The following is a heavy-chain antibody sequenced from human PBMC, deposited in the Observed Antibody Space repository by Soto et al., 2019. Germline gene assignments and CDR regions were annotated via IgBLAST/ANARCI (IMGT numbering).Heavy chain of an antibody. CDR3: ASTSYYDSSGYLTPFDY. D-gene: IGHD3-22*01. CDR1: GGSISSGDYY. CDR2: IYYSGST. V-gene: IGHV4-30-4*01. Sequence: SETLSLTCTVSGGSISSGDYYWSWIRQPPGKGLEWIGYIYYSGSTYYNPSLKSRVTISVDTSKNQFSLKLSSVTAADTAVYYCASTSYYDSSGYLTPFDYWGQGTLVTGSS. J-gene: IGHJ4*02.